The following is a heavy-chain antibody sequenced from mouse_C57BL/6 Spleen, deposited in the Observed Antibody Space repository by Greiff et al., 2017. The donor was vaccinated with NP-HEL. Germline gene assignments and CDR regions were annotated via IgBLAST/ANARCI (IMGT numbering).Heavy chain of an antibody. D-gene: IGHD1-1*01. CDR2: IDPNSGGT. Sequence: QVQLQQPGAELVKPGASVKLSCKASGYTFTSYWMHWVKQRPGRGLEWIGRIDPNSGGTKYNEKFKSKATLTVDKPSSTAYMPLSSLTSEDSAVYYCARSITTVPGGYYYAMDYWGQGTSVTVSS. CDR1: GYTFTSYW. V-gene: IGHV1-72*01. CDR3: ARSITTVPGGYYYAMDY. J-gene: IGHJ4*01.